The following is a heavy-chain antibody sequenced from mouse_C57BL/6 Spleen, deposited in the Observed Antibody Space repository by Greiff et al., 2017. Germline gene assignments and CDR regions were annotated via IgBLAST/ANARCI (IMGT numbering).Heavy chain of an antibody. J-gene: IGHJ2*01. D-gene: IGHD1-1*01. CDR3: TTYITTVVER. Sequence: VQLQQSGAELVRPGASVKLSCTASGFNIKDDYMHWVKQRPEQGLEWIGWIDPENGDTESASKFQGKATITADTSSNTAYLQLSSLTSEDTAVYYCTTYITTVVERWGQGTTLTVSS. CDR1: GFNIKDDY. V-gene: IGHV14-4*01. CDR2: IDPENGDT.